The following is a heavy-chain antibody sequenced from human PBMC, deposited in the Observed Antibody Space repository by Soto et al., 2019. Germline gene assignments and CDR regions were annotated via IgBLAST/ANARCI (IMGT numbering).Heavy chain of an antibody. D-gene: IGHD7-27*01. J-gene: IGHJ5*02. CDR2: IYHSGST. CDR1: GGSFSGYY. Sequence: SETLSLTCAAYGGSFSGYYWTWIRQPPGKGLEWIGEIYHSGSTNYNPSLKSRVTISVDTSRNQFSLKLRSVTAADTAVYYCARLGQAPYRSWFDPWGQGTLVTVSS. CDR3: ARLGQAPYRSWFDP. V-gene: IGHV4-34*01.